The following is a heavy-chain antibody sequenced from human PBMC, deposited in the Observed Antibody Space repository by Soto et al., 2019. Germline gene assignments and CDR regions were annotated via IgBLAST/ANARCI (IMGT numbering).Heavy chain of an antibody. D-gene: IGHD3-10*01. CDR3: ASNPGITNY. Sequence: QVQLVESGGGVVQPGRSLRLSCAASGFTFSSYGMHWVRQAPGKGLEWVAVIWYDGSNKYYADSVKGRFTISRDNSKNTLYLQMNSLRAEDTAVYYCASNPGITNYWGQGTLVTVSS. V-gene: IGHV3-33*01. J-gene: IGHJ4*02. CDR2: IWYDGSNK. CDR1: GFTFSSYG.